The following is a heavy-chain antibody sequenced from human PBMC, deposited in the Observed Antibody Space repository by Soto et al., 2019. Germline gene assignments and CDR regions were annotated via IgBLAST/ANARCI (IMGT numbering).Heavy chain of an antibody. CDR1: GLTFTRAW. J-gene: IGHJ4*01. CDR3: TTDSDFTTTLARFDF. Sequence: EVHLVESGGDLVEPGGSLRLSCVVSGLTFTRAWINWVRQAPGKGLEWVGRIKSKIDGGTTDFAAPVKGRFAISRDDSRDIVYLQMGNLKIEDTAVYYCTTDSDFTTTLARFDFWGLGTLVTVSS. CDR2: IKSKIDGGTT. D-gene: IGHD4-17*01. V-gene: IGHV3-15*07.